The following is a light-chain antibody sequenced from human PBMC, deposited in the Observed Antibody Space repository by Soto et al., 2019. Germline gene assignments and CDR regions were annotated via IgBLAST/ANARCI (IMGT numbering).Light chain of an antibody. CDR2: DAS. V-gene: IGKV1-33*01. J-gene: IGKJ5*01. CDR1: QDISNY. Sequence: DIQMTQSPSSLSASVGDRVTITCQASQDISNYLNWYQQKPGKAPKLLIYDASKLEPGVPSMFSGSGSGTDFTFTISSLRPEDIATYYCQQYDNLLPITFGQGTRQEIK. CDR3: QQYDNLLPIT.